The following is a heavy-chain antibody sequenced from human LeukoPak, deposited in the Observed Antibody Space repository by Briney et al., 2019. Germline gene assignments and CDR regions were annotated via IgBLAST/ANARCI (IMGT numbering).Heavy chain of an antibody. J-gene: IGHJ4*02. Sequence: PGESLRLSCAASGFTFSSYWMHWVREAPGKGLMWVSRINSDGSSITYADSVKGRFTISRDNAKNTLYLQMNSLRAEDTAVYYCASGGAVLGPPGSLDYWGQGTLLTVSS. V-gene: IGHV3-74*01. D-gene: IGHD2/OR15-2a*01. CDR1: GFTFSSYW. CDR2: INSDGSSI. CDR3: ASGGAVLGPPGSLDY.